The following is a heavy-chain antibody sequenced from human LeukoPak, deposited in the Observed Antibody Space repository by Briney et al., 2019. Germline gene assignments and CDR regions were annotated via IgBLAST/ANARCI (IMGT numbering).Heavy chain of an antibody. CDR1: GGSINNYY. Sequence: SETLSLTCTVSGGSINNYYWTWIRQPPGKGLECLGYVYYTGSTYYNPSLKSRVTISVDTSKNQFSLKLNSVTAADTAVYYCARDSSTVTTRHFDYWGQGTLVTVSS. CDR2: VYYTGST. D-gene: IGHD4-17*01. J-gene: IGHJ4*02. CDR3: ARDSSTVTTRHFDY. V-gene: IGHV4-59*01.